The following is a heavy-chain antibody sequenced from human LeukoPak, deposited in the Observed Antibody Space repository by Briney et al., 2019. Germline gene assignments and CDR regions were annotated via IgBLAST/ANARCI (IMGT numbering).Heavy chain of an antibody. CDR3: AKVQFAGTTGRYYFDY. J-gene: IGHJ4*02. D-gene: IGHD1-1*01. Sequence: PGGSLRLSCAASGFTFDDYAMHWVRQAPGKGLEWVSGISWNSGSIGYADSVKGRFTISRDNAKNSLYLQMNSLRAEDTALYYCAKVQFAGTTGRYYFDYWGQGTLVTVSS. CDR2: ISWNSGSI. CDR1: GFTFDDYA. V-gene: IGHV3-9*01.